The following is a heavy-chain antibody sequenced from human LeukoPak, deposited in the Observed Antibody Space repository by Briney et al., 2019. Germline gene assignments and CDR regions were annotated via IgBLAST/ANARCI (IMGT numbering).Heavy chain of an antibody. D-gene: IGHD3-10*01. CDR3: ARGLLWFGESAFDY. Sequence: ASETLSLTCTVSGGSISSSSYYWGWIRQPPGKGLEWIGSIYYSGSTYYNPSLKSRVTISVDTSKNQFSLKLSSVTAADTAVYYCARGLLWFGESAFDYWGQGTLVTVSS. CDR1: GGSISSSSYY. J-gene: IGHJ4*02. V-gene: IGHV4-39*07. CDR2: IYYSGST.